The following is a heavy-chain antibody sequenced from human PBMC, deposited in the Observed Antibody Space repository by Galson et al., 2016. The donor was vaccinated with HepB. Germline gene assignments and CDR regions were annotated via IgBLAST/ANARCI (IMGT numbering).Heavy chain of an antibody. Sequence: SLRLSCAASGFTFSSYWITWVRQSPGKGLEWVANIKQDGSERYYVDSVKGRFTISRDNAKNSVYLQMKSLRAEDTAVYYCARDRILARRRASFDVWGRGTMVNVS. CDR3: ARDRILARRRASFDV. V-gene: IGHV3-7*01. J-gene: IGHJ3*01. D-gene: IGHD6-6*01. CDR1: GFTFSSYW. CDR2: IKQDGSER.